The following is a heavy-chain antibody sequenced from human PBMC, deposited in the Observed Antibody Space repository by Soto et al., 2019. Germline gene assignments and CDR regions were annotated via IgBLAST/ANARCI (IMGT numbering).Heavy chain of an antibody. Sequence: QVQLVESGGGLVKPGGSLRLSCAATGFTFSDYYMSWIRQAPGKGLEWVSYISSSRSYTNYAASVQARFTISRGNANNSLYLRKNSLRAEDTGVYYCARDPTTTNKGDCSGTSRHGLYYYYGMAVWGQGATVTV. V-gene: IGHV3-11*06. CDR2: ISSSRSYT. CDR3: ARDPTTTNKGDCSGTSRHGLYYYYGMAV. J-gene: IGHJ6*02. CDR1: GFTFSDYY. D-gene: IGHD2-2*01.